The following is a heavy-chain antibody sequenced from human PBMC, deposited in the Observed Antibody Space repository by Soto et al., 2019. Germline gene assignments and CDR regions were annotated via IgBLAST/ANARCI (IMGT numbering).Heavy chain of an antibody. V-gene: IGHV1-2*04. CDR3: ARDRGSSWYTPDYYYYYGMDV. Sequence: QVQLVQSGAEVKKPGASVKVSCKASGYTFTGYYMHWVRQAPGQGLEWMGWINPNSGGTNYAQKFQGWVTMTRDTSISTAYMELSRLRSDDTAVYYCARDRGSSWYTPDYYYYYGMDVWGQGTTVTVSS. J-gene: IGHJ6*02. CDR2: INPNSGGT. D-gene: IGHD6-13*01. CDR1: GYTFTGYY.